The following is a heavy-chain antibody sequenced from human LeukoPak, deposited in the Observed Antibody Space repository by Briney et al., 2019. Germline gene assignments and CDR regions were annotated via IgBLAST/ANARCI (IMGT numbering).Heavy chain of an antibody. D-gene: IGHD2-21*02. V-gene: IGHV3-13*01. CDR1: GFTFSNSD. CDR2: IGTVGDT. CDR3: ASCGDCSSYYMDV. J-gene: IGHJ6*03. Sequence: GGSLRLSCAASGFTFSNSDMHWVRQAAGKGLEWVSAIGTVGDTYYPGSVKGRFTISRENAKNSLYLQMNSLRAEDTAVYYCASCGDCSSYYMDVWGKGTTVTISS.